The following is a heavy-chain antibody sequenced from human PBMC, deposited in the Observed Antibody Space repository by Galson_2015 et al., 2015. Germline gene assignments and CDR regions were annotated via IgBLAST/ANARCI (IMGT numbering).Heavy chain of an antibody. Sequence: SLRLSCAASGSGFIFSDYYMTWFRPAPGKGLEWVSSISSSGSIIYYADSVEGRFTIYRDNARNSLYLQMSSLRAEDTAVYFCARDYEEKTTPDPKTFDQWVQGTLVTVSS. CDR2: ISSSGSII. CDR3: ARDYEEKTTPDPKTFDQ. V-gene: IGHV3-11*01. CDR1: GSGFIFSDYY. D-gene: IGHD5-24*01. J-gene: IGHJ4*02.